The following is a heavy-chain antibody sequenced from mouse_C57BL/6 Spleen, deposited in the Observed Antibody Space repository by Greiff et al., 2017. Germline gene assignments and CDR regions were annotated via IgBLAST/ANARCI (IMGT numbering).Heavy chain of an antibody. J-gene: IGHJ2*01. CDR1: GYAFTNYL. CDR2: INPGSGGT. D-gene: IGHD5-1-1*01. Sequence: VKLQESGAELVRPGTSVKVSCKASGYAFTNYLIEWVKQRPGQGLEWIGVINPGSGGTNYNEKFKGKATLTADKSSSTAYMQLSSLTSEDSAVYFCARGRDTHYFDYWGQGTTLTVSS. CDR3: ARGRDTHYFDY. V-gene: IGHV1-54*01.